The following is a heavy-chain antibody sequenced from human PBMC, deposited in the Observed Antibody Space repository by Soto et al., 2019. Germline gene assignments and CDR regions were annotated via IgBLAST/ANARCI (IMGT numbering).Heavy chain of an antibody. CDR3: ARVSVCSGGSCYSGLFWFDP. J-gene: IGHJ5*02. V-gene: IGHV1-8*01. D-gene: IGHD2-15*01. CDR2: MNPNSGNT. CDR1: GYTFTSYD. Sequence: ASVKVSCKASGYTFTSYDINWVRQATGQGLEWMGWMNPNSGNTDYAQKLQGRVTMTRNTSTSTAYMELRSLRSDDTAVYYCARVSVCSGGSCYSGLFWFDPWGQGTLVTVSS.